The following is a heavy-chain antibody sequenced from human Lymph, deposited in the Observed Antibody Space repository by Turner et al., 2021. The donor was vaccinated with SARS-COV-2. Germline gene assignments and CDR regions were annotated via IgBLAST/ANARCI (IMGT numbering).Heavy chain of an antibody. CDR3: ATKYCSGGSCSYYDY. CDR2: IYHSGNT. J-gene: IGHJ4*02. D-gene: IGHD2-15*01. V-gene: IGHV4-4*02. Sequence: QVQLQESGPVLVPPSAPLSLSCAVSGGSISSSNWWSWVRQPPGKGLEWIGEIYHSGNTNYNPSLKSRVTISVDKSKNQFSLKLSSVTAADTAVYYCATKYCSGGSCSYYDYWGQGTLVTVSS. CDR1: GGSISSSNW.